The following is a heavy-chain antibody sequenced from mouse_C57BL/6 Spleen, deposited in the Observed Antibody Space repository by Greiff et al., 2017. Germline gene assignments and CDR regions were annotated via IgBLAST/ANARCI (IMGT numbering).Heavy chain of an antibody. J-gene: IGHJ3*01. D-gene: IGHD2-3*01. V-gene: IGHV1-80*01. CDR3: ARSLYDGYFSWFAY. CDR2: IYPGDGDT. CDR1: GYAFSSYW. Sequence: QVQLQQSGAELVKPGASVKISCKASGYAFSSYWMNWVKQRPGKGLEWIGHIYPGDGDTNYNGKFKGKATLTADKSSSTAYMQLSSLTSEDSAVYFCARSLYDGYFSWFAYWGQGTLVTVSA.